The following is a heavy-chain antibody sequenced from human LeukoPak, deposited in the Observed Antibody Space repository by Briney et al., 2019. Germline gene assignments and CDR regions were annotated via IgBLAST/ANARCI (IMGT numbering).Heavy chain of an antibody. V-gene: IGHV3-23*01. D-gene: IGHD2-15*01. CDR1: GFTFSNYA. J-gene: IGHJ4*02. CDR2: INISGRTA. CDR3: AKDKVAEYYFDY. Sequence: GGSLRLSCAASGFTFSNYAMGSVRQAPGKGGEWGSRINISGRTAYYADSVKGRFTISRDNSKNTLYLQMNSLRAEDTAVYYCAKDKVAEYYFDYWGQGTLVAVSS.